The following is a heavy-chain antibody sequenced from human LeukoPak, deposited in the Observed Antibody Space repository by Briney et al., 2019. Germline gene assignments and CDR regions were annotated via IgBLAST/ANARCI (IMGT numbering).Heavy chain of an antibody. CDR3: ARIWVCSGGTCPGSNWFDP. CDR2: INYSGNT. V-gene: IGHV4-39*07. CDR1: GGSISSSNSY. Sequence: PSETLSLTCTVSGGSISSSNSYWVWIRQPPAKGPQWLGSINYSGNTYYQASLRSRVTMSVDTSKSQFSLKLTSVNDADTAIYYCARIWVCSGGTCPGSNWFDPWGQGTLVTVSS. J-gene: IGHJ5*02. D-gene: IGHD2-15*01.